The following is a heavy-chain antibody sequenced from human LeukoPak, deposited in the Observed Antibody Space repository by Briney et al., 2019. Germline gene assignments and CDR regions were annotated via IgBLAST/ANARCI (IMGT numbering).Heavy chain of an antibody. V-gene: IGHV4-34*01. J-gene: IGHJ5*02. D-gene: IGHD2-2*01. Sequence: SETLSLTCAVYGGSFSGYYWSWIRQPPGKGLEWIGEINHSGSTNYNPSLKSRVTISVDTSKNQFSLKLSSATAADTAVYYCARGSDIVVVPAALRNWFDPWGQGTLVTVSS. CDR3: ARGSDIVVVPAALRNWFDP. CDR1: GGSFSGYY. CDR2: INHSGST.